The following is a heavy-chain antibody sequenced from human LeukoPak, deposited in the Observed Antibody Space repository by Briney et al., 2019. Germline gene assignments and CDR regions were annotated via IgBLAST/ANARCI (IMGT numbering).Heavy chain of an antibody. D-gene: IGHD3-22*01. CDR2: MSGSGGST. J-gene: IGHJ4*02. V-gene: IGHV3-23*01. CDR1: GFTFSSYA. CDR3: AKDSFLGWNYYDSSGDLSGY. Sequence: PGGSLRLSCAASGFTFSSYAMSWVRQAPGKGLEWVSAMSGSGGSTHFADSVKGRFTISRDNSKNTLYLQMNSLRAEDTAVYYCAKDSFLGWNYYDSSGDLSGYWGQGTLVTVSS.